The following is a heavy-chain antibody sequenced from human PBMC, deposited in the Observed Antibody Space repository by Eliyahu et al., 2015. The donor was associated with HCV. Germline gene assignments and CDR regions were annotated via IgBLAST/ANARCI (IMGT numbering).Heavy chain of an antibody. Sequence: QVQLQESGPGLVKPSQTLSLTCTVSGXSXXXGDYYWSWIRQPPGKGLEWIGYIYYSGSTYYNPSLKSRVTISVDTSKNQFSLKLSSVTAADTAVYYCASSNTIFGIGYFDYWGQGTLVTVSS. CDR3: ASSNTIFGIGYFDY. CDR1: GXSXXXGDYY. J-gene: IGHJ4*02. D-gene: IGHD3-3*01. CDR2: IYYSGST. V-gene: IGHV4-30-4*01.